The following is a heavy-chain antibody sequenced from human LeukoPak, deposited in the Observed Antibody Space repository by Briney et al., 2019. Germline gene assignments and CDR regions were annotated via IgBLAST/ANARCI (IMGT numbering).Heavy chain of an antibody. Sequence: SETLSLTCTVSGVSISGSYWGWIRQLPGKGLEWIGYIYYSGSTNYNPSLKSRVTISVDTSRNQFSLKLSSVTAADTAVYYCARKTTGTMSPYLDYWGQGTLVTVSS. D-gene: IGHD1-1*01. CDR3: ARKTTGTMSPYLDY. CDR1: GVSISGSY. CDR2: IYYSGST. J-gene: IGHJ4*02. V-gene: IGHV4-59*01.